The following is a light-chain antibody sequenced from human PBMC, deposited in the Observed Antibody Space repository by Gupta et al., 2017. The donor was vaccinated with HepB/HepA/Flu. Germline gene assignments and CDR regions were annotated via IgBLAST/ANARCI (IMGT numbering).Light chain of an antibody. CDR2: KDN. CDR3: QSGDSSGTHQV. CDR1: ALPKKY. J-gene: IGLJ3*02. Sequence: SYELTQPPSVSVSPGQTARITCSGDALPKKYAYWYKQKPGQPPVLVIYKDNERPSGIPERFSGSSSGTIVTLTISGVQAEDEADYYCQSGDSSGTHQVFGGGTKLTVL. V-gene: IGLV3-25*03.